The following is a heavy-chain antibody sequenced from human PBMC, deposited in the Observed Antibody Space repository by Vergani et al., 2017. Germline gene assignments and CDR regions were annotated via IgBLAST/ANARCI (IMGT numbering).Heavy chain of an antibody. CDR3: ARTESFILRYFHWAL. V-gene: IGHV4-39*01. CDR1: GGSITSSSYY. Sequence: QLHLQESGPGLVKPSETLSLTCTVSGGSITSSSYYWGWIRQPPGKGLEWIGNIYHSGGAYYNPSLKVRVTISVYTSKNQFSLEVTSVTAADTAIYFCARTESFILRYFHWALWGQGTLVTVSS. D-gene: IGHD3-9*01. J-gene: IGHJ4*02. CDR2: IYHSGGA.